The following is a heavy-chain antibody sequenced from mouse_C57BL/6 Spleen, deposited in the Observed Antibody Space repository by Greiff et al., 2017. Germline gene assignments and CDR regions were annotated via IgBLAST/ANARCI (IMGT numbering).Heavy chain of an antibody. CDR1: GYTFTSYW. J-gene: IGHJ4*01. Sequence: VQLQQPGAELVKPGASVKLSCKASGYTFTSYWMHWVQQRPGRGLEWIGRIDPNSGGTKYNEKFKGKATLTVDKPSSTAYMQLSSLTSEDSAVYYGARSCSNYAYSYYAMDYWGKGTSVTVSS. CDR3: ARSCSNYAYSYYAMDY. CDR2: IDPNSGGT. V-gene: IGHV1-72*01. D-gene: IGHD2-5*01.